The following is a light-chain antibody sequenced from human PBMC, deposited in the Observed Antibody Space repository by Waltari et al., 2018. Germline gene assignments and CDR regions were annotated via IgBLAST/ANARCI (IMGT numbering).Light chain of an antibody. CDR2: RAS. CDR3: QQHDKSPWT. V-gene: IGKV1-5*01. Sequence: DIQMTQSPSSLSASVGDTVTITCRASQPVDTWLAWYQQKPGKAPKPLIYRASNLDTGVPSRVSGSGSETEFTLTIRDLHPEDVATYFCQQHDKSPWTFGQGTKVEIK. CDR1: QPVDTW. J-gene: IGKJ1*01.